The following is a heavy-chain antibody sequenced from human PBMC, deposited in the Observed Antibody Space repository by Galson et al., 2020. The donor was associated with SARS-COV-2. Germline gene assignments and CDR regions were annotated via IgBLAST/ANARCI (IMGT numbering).Heavy chain of an antibody. D-gene: IGHD6-19*01. CDR2: IYDSGST. V-gene: IGHV4-31*03. Sequence: SETLSLTCNVSGGSISSGHYYWSWIRQLPGKGLEWTGYIYDSGSTYYNPSLKSRVTISADTSKSQFSLNLSSVTAADTAVYYCARAVPYSSGRHEEYWGQGTLVTVSS. CDR3: ARAVPYSSGRHEEY. CDR1: GGSISSGHYY. J-gene: IGHJ4*02.